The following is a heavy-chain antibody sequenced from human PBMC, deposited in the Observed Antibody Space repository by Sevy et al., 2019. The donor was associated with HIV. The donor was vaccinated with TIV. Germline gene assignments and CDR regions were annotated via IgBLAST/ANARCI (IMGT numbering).Heavy chain of an antibody. CDR2: ISSSGSTI. J-gene: IGHJ5*02. D-gene: IGHD3-3*01. CDR3: ARDPTYFDFWSGYYTGWFDP. Sequence: GGSLRLSCAASGFTFSDYYMSWVRPAPGKGLEWVSYISSSGSTIYYADSVKGRFTISRDNAKNSLYLQMNSLRAEDTAVYYCARDPTYFDFWSGYYTGWFDPWGQGTLVTVSS. CDR1: GFTFSDYY. V-gene: IGHV3-11*01.